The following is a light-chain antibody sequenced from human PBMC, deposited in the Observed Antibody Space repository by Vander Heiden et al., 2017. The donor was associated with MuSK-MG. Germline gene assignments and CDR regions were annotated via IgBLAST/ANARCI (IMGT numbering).Light chain of an antibody. V-gene: IGKV3-20*01. J-gene: IGKJ3*01. Sequence: EIVLTQSPGTLSLSPGERATLSCRASQSISGSYVAWYQQKPGQAPRLLIYGGSNRATGIPVRFSGSGSGTDFTLTISRREPEDFAVYYCQQYGSTALFTFGPGTNVEIK. CDR1: QSISGSY. CDR2: GGS. CDR3: QQYGSTALFT.